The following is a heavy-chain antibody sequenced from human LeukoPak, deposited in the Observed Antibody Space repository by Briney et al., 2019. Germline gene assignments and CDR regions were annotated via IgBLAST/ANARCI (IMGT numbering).Heavy chain of an antibody. J-gene: IGHJ2*01. CDR1: GFTFSSRW. Sequence: GRSLRLSCAASGFTFSSRWMSWVRQAPGKGLEWVANIKPDRSEIYYVDSVKGRFTISRDNAKNSLFLQMDSLRDEDTAVYYCARGEWYFDLWGRGTLATVSA. CDR3: ARGEWYFDL. CDR2: IKPDRSEI. V-gene: IGHV3-7*04.